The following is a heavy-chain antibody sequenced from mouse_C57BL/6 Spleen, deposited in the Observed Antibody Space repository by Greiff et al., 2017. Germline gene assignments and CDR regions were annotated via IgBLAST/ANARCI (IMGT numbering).Heavy chain of an antibody. CDR1: GYTFTDYY. Sequence: DVQLQQSGPELVKPGASVKISCKASGYTFTDYYMNWVKQSHGKSLEWIGDINPNNGGTSYNQKFKGKATLTVDKSSSTAYMELRSLTSEDSAVYYCAGRGRELRWFAYWGQGTLVTVSA. CDR3: AGRGRELRWFAY. D-gene: IGHD1-1*01. CDR2: INPNNGGT. J-gene: IGHJ3*01. V-gene: IGHV1-26*01.